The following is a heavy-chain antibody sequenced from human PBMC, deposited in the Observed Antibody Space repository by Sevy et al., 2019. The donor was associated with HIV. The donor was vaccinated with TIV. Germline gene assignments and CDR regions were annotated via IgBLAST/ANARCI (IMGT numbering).Heavy chain of an antibody. CDR2: IKSKTDGGTA. D-gene: IGHD2-21*02. Sequence: GGSLRLSCAASGFTFSTAWMNWVRQAPGKGLEWVGRIKSKTDGGTADYAAPVKGRTTISRDDSKNTLYLQMNSLKTEDTAVYYCTTANVWDGDWYFDSWDQGTLVTVSS. CDR3: TTANVWDGDWYFDS. J-gene: IGHJ4*02. V-gene: IGHV3-15*01. CDR1: GFTFSTAW.